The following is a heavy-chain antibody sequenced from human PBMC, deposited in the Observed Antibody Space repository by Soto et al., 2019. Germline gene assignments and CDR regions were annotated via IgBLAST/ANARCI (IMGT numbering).Heavy chain of an antibody. Sequence: QVQLQESGPGLVKPSQTLSLTCTVSGGSISSGGYYWSWIRQYPGKGLVWIGYIYYSGSTYYNPSLKSRVTISVDTSKNQFSLKLSSVTAADTAVYYCARDSSGWTGYYFGMDVWGQGTTVTVSS. CDR2: IYYSGST. CDR1: GGSISSGGYY. D-gene: IGHD6-19*01. J-gene: IGHJ6*02. V-gene: IGHV4-31*03. CDR3: ARDSSGWTGYYFGMDV.